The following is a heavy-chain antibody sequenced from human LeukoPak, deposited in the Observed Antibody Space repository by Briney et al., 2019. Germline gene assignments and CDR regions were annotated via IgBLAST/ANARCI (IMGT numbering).Heavy chain of an antibody. CDR1: GFTFSSYW. J-gene: IGHJ5*02. CDR2: INSDGSST. D-gene: IGHD3-3*01. Sequence: GGSLRLSCAASGFTFSSYWMHWVRQAPGKGLVCVSRINSDGSSTSYADSVKGRFTISRDNAKNTLYLQMNSLRAEDTAVYYCARDNSLGIFGVVYGFGFDPWGQGTLVTVSS. CDR3: ARDNSLGIFGVVYGFGFDP. V-gene: IGHV3-74*01.